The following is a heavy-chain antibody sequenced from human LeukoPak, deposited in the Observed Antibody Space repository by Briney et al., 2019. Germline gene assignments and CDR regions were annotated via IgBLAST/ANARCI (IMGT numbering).Heavy chain of an antibody. Sequence: GGSLRLSCAASGFTFSNYDIHWVRHATGKGLEWVSGIGTAADPYYTGSVKGRFTISRENAKNSLYLQMNSLRAGDTAVYYCARGSAIVGATGYYNGMDVWGQGTTVTVSS. CDR2: IGTAADP. D-gene: IGHD1-26*01. V-gene: IGHV3-13*05. CDR1: GFTFSNYD. J-gene: IGHJ6*02. CDR3: ARGSAIVGATGYYNGMDV.